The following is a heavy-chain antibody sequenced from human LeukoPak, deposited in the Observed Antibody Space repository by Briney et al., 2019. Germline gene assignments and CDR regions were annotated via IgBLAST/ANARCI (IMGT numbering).Heavy chain of an antibody. J-gene: IGHJ4*02. CDR1: GCSISSSSYY. Sequence: PSETLSLTCTVSGCSISSSSYYWVWIRQPPGKGLEWIGSIYYSGSTYYNPSLKSRVTISVDTSKNQFSLKLSSVTAADTAVYYCAREAARPTNYYFDYWGQGTLVTVSS. D-gene: IGHD6-6*01. CDR2: IYYSGST. CDR3: AREAARPTNYYFDY. V-gene: IGHV4-39*07.